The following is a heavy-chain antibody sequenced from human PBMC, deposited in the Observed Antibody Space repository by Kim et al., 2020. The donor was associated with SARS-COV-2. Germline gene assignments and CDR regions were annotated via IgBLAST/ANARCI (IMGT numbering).Heavy chain of an antibody. CDR3: ALGGGAHYFDY. V-gene: IGHV3-23*01. Sequence: TYYADSVKGRFTISRDNSKNTLYLQMNSLRAEDTAVYYCALGGGAHYFDYWGQGTLVTVSS. D-gene: IGHD1-26*01. CDR2: T. J-gene: IGHJ4*02.